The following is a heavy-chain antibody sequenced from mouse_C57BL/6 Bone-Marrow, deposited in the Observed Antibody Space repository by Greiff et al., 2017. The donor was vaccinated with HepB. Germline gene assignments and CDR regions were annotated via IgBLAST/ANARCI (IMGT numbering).Heavy chain of an antibody. V-gene: IGHV3-6*01. Sequence: EVQLQQSGPGLVKPSQSLSLTCSVTGYSITSGYYWNWIRQFPGNKLEWMGYISYDGSNNYNPSLKNRISITRDTSKNQFFLKLNSVTTEDTATYYCASDRYYGNYAMDYWGQGTSVTVSS. J-gene: IGHJ4*01. CDR3: ASDRYYGNYAMDY. CDR1: GYSITSGYY. D-gene: IGHD1-1*02. CDR2: ISYDGSN.